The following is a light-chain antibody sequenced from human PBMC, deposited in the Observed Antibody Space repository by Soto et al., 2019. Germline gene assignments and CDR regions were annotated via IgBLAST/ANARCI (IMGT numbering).Light chain of an antibody. CDR2: GTS. Sequence: IVLTQSPGTLSLSPGERATLSCRASQSVSTDYLAWYQQKPGQAPRLLIYGTSSRTTGIPDRFSGSVSGTYFTLTIGRLEHEDFAVYYCQQYCSSPFTFGPGTKVDIK. CDR3: QQYCSSPFT. CDR1: QSVSTDY. V-gene: IGKV3-20*01. J-gene: IGKJ3*01.